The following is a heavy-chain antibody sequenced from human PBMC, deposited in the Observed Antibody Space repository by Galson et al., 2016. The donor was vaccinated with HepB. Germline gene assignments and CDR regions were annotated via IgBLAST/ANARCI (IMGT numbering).Heavy chain of an antibody. CDR2: ISDSGDST. D-gene: IGHD6-13*01. J-gene: IGHJ6*02. CDR1: GFTFSSYD. CDR3: AKEGYSNSRYVKYYYGLDV. V-gene: IGHV3-23*01. Sequence: SLRLSCAAPGFTFSSYDMTWVRQAPGKGLEWVSGISDSGDSTYYADSVKGRFTISRDNSRNTLYLQMNSLRAGDTAVYYCAKEGYSNSRYVKYYYGLDVWGQGTTVTVSS.